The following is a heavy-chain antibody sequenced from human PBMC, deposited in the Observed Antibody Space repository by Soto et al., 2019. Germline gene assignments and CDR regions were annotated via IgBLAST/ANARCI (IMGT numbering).Heavy chain of an antibody. CDR2: IYYSGST. CDR1: GGSISSSSYY. CDR3: ARHVRGYSYGYSY. J-gene: IGHJ4*02. V-gene: IGHV4-39*01. D-gene: IGHD5-18*01. Sequence: SETLSLTCTVSGGSISSSSYYWGWIRQPPGKGLEWIGSIYYSGSTYYNPSLKSRVTISVDTSKNQFSLKLSSVTAADTAVYYCARHVRGYSYGYSYWGQGTLVTVSS.